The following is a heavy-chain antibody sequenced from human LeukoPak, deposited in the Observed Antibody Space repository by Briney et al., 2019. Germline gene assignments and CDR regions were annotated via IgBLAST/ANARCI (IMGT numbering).Heavy chain of an antibody. CDR2: ISSSGSTI. CDR3: AREGTRRGNDAFDI. Sequence: GGSLRLSCAASGFTFSDYYMSWLRQAPGKGLEWVSYISSSGSTIYYADSVKGRFTSSRDNAKNLLYLQMNSLRAEDTAVYYCAREGTRRGNDAFDIWGQGTMVTVSS. J-gene: IGHJ3*02. V-gene: IGHV3-11*04. D-gene: IGHD3-10*01. CDR1: GFTFSDYY.